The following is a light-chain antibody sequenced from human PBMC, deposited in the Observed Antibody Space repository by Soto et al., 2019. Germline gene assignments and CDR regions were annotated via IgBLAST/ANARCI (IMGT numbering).Light chain of an antibody. CDR3: MLYYGGAQRYV. CDR2: DTN. Sequence: QAVVTQEPSLTVSPGGTVTLTCDSSTGAVTSAHYPYWFQQKPGQAPTTLIYDTNNRHSWTPTRFSGSLLGGKAALTLSGVQPEDEADYYCMLYYGGAQRYVFGTGTKLTVL. V-gene: IGLV7-46*01. CDR1: TGAVTSAHY. J-gene: IGLJ1*01.